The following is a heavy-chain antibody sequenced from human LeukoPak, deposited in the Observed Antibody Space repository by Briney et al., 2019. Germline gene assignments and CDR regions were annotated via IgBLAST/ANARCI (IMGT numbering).Heavy chain of an antibody. CDR3: ARDRSGYANDAFDF. CDR2: LSYGGTNK. J-gene: IGHJ3*01. D-gene: IGHD3-3*01. CDR1: GFTFSDYA. V-gene: IGHV3-30-3*01. Sequence: GGSLRLSCAASGFTFSDYAMHRVRQAPGKGLEWVAVLSYGGTNKYYADSVKGRFTISRDNSKNTMFLQMNSLRAEDTAVYHCARDRSGYANDAFDFWGQRTMVTVSS.